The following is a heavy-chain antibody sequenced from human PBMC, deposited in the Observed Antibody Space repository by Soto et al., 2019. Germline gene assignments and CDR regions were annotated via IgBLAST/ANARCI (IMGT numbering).Heavy chain of an antibody. CDR1: GFTFSSYA. Sequence: GGSLRLSCAASGFTFSSYAMSWVRQAPGKGLEWVSAISGSGGSTYYADSVKGRFTISRDNSKNTLYLQMNSLRAEDTAVYYCAGTNSIAAAALRHAFDIWGQGTMVTVSS. V-gene: IGHV3-23*01. CDR2: ISGSGGST. J-gene: IGHJ3*02. CDR3: AGTNSIAAAALRHAFDI. D-gene: IGHD6-13*01.